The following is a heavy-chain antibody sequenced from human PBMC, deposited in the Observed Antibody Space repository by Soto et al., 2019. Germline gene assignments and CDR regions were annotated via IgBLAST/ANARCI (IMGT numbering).Heavy chain of an antibody. CDR3: VKRGRNWGAFDV. CDR1: GFILNNDA. D-gene: IGHD7-27*01. J-gene: IGHJ3*01. Sequence: VQLLESGGDLVQPGGSLRLSCVASGFILNNDAMSWVRQAAGKGLAWVSTIGGTDGDSDGVPWYEDSVKGRFTISRDSSANTLFLHMDNLRAEDSALYYCVKRGRNWGAFDVWGQGTTVVVSS. V-gene: IGHV3-23*01. CDR2: IGGTDGDSDGVP.